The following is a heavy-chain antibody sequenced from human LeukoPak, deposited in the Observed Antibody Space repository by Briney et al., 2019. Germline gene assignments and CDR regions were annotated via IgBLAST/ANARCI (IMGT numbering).Heavy chain of an antibody. CDR2: TRYDGSNK. CDR3: AKDPRLWFGELPDDAFDI. D-gene: IGHD3-10*01. V-gene: IGHV3-30*02. Sequence: GGSLRLSCAASGFTFSSYGMHWVRQAPGKGLEWVAFTRYDGSNKYYADSVKGRFTISRDNSKNTLYLQMNSLRAEDTAVYYCAKDPRLWFGELPDDAFDIWGQGTMVTVSS. J-gene: IGHJ3*02. CDR1: GFTFSSYG.